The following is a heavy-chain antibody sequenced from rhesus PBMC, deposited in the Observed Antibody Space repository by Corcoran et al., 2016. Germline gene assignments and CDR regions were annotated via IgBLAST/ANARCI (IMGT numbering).Heavy chain of an antibody. J-gene: IGHJ2*01. D-gene: IGHD5-42*01. CDR2: LYGSGGSN. V-gene: IGHV4S14*01. CDR1: GYSISSGYY. CDR3: ARVGSSWSEWDTVGTEWYFDL. Sequence: QVQLQESGPGLVKPSETLSLTCAVSGYSISSGYYWGWIRKPPGKGRAWMGSLYGSGGSNYLNPSLKSRVTLSVDTSKNQFSLKLSSVTAADTAVYYCARVGSSWSEWDTVGTEWYFDLWGPGTPITISS.